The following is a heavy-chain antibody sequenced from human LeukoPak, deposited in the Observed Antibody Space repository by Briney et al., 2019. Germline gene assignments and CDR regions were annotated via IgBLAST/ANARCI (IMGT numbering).Heavy chain of an antibody. D-gene: IGHD4-23*01. V-gene: IGHV3-7*01. J-gene: IGHJ4*02. Sequence: GGSLRLSCAASGFTFSGFWMTWVRQAPGRGLEWVALIKQDGSEKYYVDSVEGRFTISRDNAKNSLYLQMNSLRAEDTAVYYCARDKPETDGGVDYWGQGTLVTVSS. CDR3: ARDKPETDGGVDY. CDR2: IKQDGSEK. CDR1: GFTFSGFW.